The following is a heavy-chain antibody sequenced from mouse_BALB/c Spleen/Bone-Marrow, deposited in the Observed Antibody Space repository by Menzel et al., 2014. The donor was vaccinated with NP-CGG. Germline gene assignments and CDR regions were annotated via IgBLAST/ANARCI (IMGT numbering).Heavy chain of an antibody. CDR1: GFTFSNYW. J-gene: IGHJ2*01. Sequence: DVQLQESGGGLVQPGGSMKLSCVASGFTFSNYWMNWVRQSPEKGLEWVAEIRLKSNNYATHYAESVKGRFTISRDDSKSSVYLQMNNLRAEDTGICYCTRITGKFDYWGQGTTLTVSS. D-gene: IGHD4-1*01. V-gene: IGHV6-6*02. CDR2: IRLKSNNYAT. CDR3: TRITGKFDY.